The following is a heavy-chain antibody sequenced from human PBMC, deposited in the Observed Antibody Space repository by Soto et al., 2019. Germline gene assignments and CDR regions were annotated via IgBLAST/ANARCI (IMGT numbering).Heavy chain of an antibody. J-gene: IGHJ5*02. Sequence: SETLSLTCSVSGDSINSDKYYWGWIRQPPGKGLEWLASIFFRGNTYYNPSLASRVTVSVDTSKNEFSLKLRSVTAADTAVYYCARQPTTGDTDLWFDPWGQGTLVTVSS. CDR1: GDSINSDKYY. V-gene: IGHV4-39*01. CDR3: ARQPTTGDTDLWFDP. D-gene: IGHD2-21*01. CDR2: IFFRGNT.